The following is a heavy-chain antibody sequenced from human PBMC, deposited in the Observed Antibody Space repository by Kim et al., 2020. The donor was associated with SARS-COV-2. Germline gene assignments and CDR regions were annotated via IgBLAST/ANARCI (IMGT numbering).Heavy chain of an antibody. J-gene: IGHJ6*02. CDR3: ARFAGNGLDV. Sequence: YIYSADSVRGRFTISGDNAKDSRSLQMNSLGAEDTGVYYCARFAGNGLDVWGQGTTVIVSS. CDR2: YI. V-gene: IGHV3-21*01.